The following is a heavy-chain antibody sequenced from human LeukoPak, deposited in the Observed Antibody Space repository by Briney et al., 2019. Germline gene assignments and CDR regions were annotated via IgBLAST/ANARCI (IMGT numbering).Heavy chain of an antibody. CDR2: INHSGST. Sequence: PSETLSLTCAVYGGSFSGYYWSWIRQPPGKGLGWIGEINHSGSTNYNPSLKSRVTISVDTSKNQFSLKLSSVTAADTAVYYCARDRYSSSWAQLYNWFDPWGQGTLVTVSS. D-gene: IGHD6-13*01. V-gene: IGHV4-34*01. J-gene: IGHJ5*02. CDR3: ARDRYSSSWAQLYNWFDP. CDR1: GGSFSGYY.